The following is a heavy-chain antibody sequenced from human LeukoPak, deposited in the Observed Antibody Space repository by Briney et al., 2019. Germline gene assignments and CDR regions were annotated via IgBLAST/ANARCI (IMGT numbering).Heavy chain of an antibody. D-gene: IGHD3-22*01. V-gene: IGHV3-23*01. Sequence: GGSLRLSCAASGFTFSNYAMSWVRQAPGKGLEWVSAISGSGGSTYYADSVKGRFTISRDNSKNTLYLQMNSLRAEDTAVYYCAKSAFYDSSGYLDLWGRGTLVTVSS. CDR1: GFTFSNYA. J-gene: IGHJ2*01. CDR2: ISGSGGST. CDR3: AKSAFYDSSGYLDL.